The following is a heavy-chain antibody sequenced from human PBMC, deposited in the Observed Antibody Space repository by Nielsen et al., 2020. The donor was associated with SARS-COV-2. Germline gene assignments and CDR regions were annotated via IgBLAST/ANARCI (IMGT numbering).Heavy chain of an antibody. CDR1: GFTFDDYA. CDR2: ISWNSGSI. D-gene: IGHD3-10*01. CDR3: AKDMGPVIWYFDL. J-gene: IGHJ2*01. Sequence: GGSLRLSCAASGFTFDDYAVHWVRQAPGKGLEWVSGISWNSGSIGYADSVKGRFTISRDNAKNSLYLQMNSLRAEDTALYYCAKDMGPVIWYFDLWGRGTLVTVSS. V-gene: IGHV3-9*01.